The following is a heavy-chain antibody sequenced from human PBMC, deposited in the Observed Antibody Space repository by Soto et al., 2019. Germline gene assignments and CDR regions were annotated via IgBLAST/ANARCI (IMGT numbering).Heavy chain of an antibody. CDR2: IYTSATT. D-gene: IGHD7-27*01. CDR1: GDSISNLDYF. J-gene: IGHJ5*01. CDR3: ARGRYCLTGRCFPNWFDS. Sequence: SETLSLTCSVSGDSISNLDYFWAWIRQPPGQALEYIGYIYTSATTYYNPSFESRVAISVDTSKSQFSLNVTSVTAADTAVYFCARGRYCLTGRCFPNWFDSWGQGALVTVSS. V-gene: IGHV4-30-4*01.